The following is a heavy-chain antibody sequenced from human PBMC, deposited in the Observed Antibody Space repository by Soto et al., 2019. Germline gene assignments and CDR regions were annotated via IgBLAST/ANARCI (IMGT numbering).Heavy chain of an antibody. Sequence: PGGSLRLSCAASGFTFSNSVMSWVRQAPGKGPEWVSSVGTSGVSTTYADSVKGRFTISRDNFKNTLYLQMNRLGAEDAAVYYCAKSERFDPWGQRTLVTVSS. CDR1: GFTFSNSV. CDR2: VGTSGVST. CDR3: AKSERFDP. V-gene: IGHV3-23*01. J-gene: IGHJ5*02.